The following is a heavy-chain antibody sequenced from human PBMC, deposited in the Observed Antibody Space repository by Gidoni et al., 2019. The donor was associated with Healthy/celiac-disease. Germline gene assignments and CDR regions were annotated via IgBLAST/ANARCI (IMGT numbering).Heavy chain of an antibody. Sequence: QVQLVQSGAEVKKPGSSVKVSCKASGGTFSRYAISWVRQAPGQGLEWMGGIIPIFGTANYAQKFQGRVTITADESTSTAYMELSSLRSEDTAVYYCARDREYIMELRSYGMDVWGQGTTVTVSS. J-gene: IGHJ6*02. CDR3: ARDREYIMELRSYGMDV. CDR1: GGTFSRYA. CDR2: IIPIFGTA. D-gene: IGHD1-7*01. V-gene: IGHV1-69*01.